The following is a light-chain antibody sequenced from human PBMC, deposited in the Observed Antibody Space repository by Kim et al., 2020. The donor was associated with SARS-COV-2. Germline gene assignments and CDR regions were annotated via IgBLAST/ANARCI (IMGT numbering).Light chain of an antibody. CDR3: SSYAGKNDIV. V-gene: IGLV2-8*01. J-gene: IGLJ3*02. Sequence: GQSVTIACPGPGSVVGGYNYVSWYQHHPGKAPKLMIFEVSERPSGVPDRFSGSKSGNTASLTVSGLQAEDEADYYCSSYAGKNDIVFGGGTQLTVL. CDR2: EVS. CDR1: GSVVGGYNY.